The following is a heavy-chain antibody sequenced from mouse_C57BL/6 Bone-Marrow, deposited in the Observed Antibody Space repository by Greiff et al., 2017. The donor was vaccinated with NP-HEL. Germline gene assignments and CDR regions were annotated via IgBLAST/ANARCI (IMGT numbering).Heavy chain of an antibody. CDR1: GFTFSDYG. Sequence: EVQRVESGGGLVQPGGSLKLSCAASGFTFSDYGMAWVRQAPRKGPEWVAFISNLAYSIYYADTVTGRFTISRENAKNTLYLEMSSLRSEDTAMYYCARHDWDQNAMDYWGQGTSVTVSS. V-gene: IGHV5-15*01. CDR2: ISNLAYSI. CDR3: ARHDWDQNAMDY. D-gene: IGHD4-1*01. J-gene: IGHJ4*01.